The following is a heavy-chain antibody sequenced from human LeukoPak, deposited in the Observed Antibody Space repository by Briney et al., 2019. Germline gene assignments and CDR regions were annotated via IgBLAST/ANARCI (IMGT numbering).Heavy chain of an antibody. Sequence: GGSLRLSCAASGFTFSSYGMHWVRQAPGKGLEWVALTSYDGGNKYYADSVKGRFTISRDNSKNTLNLQMNSLRAEDTAVYYCARHEILEWSPLRGMDVWGQGTTVTVSS. D-gene: IGHD3-3*01. CDR2: TSYDGGNK. V-gene: IGHV3-30*03. CDR3: ARHEILEWSPLRGMDV. CDR1: GFTFSSYG. J-gene: IGHJ6*02.